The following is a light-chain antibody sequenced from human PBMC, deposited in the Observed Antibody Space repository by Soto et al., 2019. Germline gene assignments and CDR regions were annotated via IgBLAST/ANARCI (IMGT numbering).Light chain of an antibody. CDR1: QSVNIY. Sequence: EIVMTPSPAPLSVSPGERATLSCRASQSVNIYLAWYQQKPGQAPRLLIFGASYRATGIPARFSGSGSGTEFNLTISSLQSEDFAVYYCQQYNNWPPWTFGQGTKVDIK. CDR2: GAS. V-gene: IGKV3D-15*01. J-gene: IGKJ1*01. CDR3: QQYNNWPPWT.